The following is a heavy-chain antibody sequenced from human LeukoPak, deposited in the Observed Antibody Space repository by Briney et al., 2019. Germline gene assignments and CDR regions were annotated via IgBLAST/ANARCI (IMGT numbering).Heavy chain of an antibody. J-gene: IGHJ4*02. D-gene: IGHD5-24*01. Sequence: PSETLYLTCTVSGGSISSYYWSWIRQPPGKGLEWVGYIYYSGSTNYNPSLKTRVTISEDTSKNQFSLKLSSVTAADTAVYYCARGSGWLQLTYFDYWGQGTLVTVSS. V-gene: IGHV4-59*01. CDR3: ARGSGWLQLTYFDY. CDR1: GGSISSYY. CDR2: IYYSGST.